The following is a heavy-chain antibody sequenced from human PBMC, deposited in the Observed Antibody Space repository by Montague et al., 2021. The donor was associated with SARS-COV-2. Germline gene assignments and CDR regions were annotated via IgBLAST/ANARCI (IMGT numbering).Heavy chain of an antibody. J-gene: IGHJ4*02. D-gene: IGHD5-12*01. CDR3: ARGLWVWLSVEGSFDY. V-gene: IGHV4-39*07. CDR1: GGSISSSSYY. CDR2: IYYSGST. Sequence: SETLSLTCTVSGGSISSSSYYWGWIRQPPGKGLEWIGSIYYSGSTYYNPSLESRVTISVDTSKNQFSLKLSSVTAADTAVYYCARGLWVWLSVEGSFDYWGQGTLVTVSS.